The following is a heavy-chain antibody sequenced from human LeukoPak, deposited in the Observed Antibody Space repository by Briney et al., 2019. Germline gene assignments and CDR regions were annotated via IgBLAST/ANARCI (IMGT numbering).Heavy chain of an antibody. CDR2: IYTRGST. D-gene: IGHD4-11*01. V-gene: IGHV4-4*09. J-gene: IGHJ6*03. Sequence: PSETLSLTCSVSGGSIRSYYWSWIRQPPGKGLKWIGYIYTRGSTSYNPSLKSRVTISVDTSKNQFSLKLSSVTAADTAVYYCARRGTVIHNYYYYYYMDVWGKGTTVTVSS. CDR1: GGSIRSYY. CDR3: ARRGTVIHNYYYYYYMDV.